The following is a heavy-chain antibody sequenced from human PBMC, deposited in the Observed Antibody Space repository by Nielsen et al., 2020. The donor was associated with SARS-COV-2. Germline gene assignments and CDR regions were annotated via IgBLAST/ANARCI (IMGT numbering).Heavy chain of an antibody. J-gene: IGHJ6*03. CDR3: ARARGAYGDYYYYYYTDV. CDR2: TYYRSKWYK. Sequence: QTRSLACAISGDSVSSSSAARNWNRQPKTRGLEWLGRTYYRSKWYKDYAVSLKSRITINPDTSKNQFSLHLNSGTPEDTAVYYCARARGAYGDYYYYYYTDVWGKGTTVTVSS. CDR1: GDSVSSSSAA. D-gene: IGHD4-17*01. V-gene: IGHV6-1*01.